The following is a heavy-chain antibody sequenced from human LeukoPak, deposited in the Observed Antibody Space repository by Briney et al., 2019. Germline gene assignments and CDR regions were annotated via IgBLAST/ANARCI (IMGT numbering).Heavy chain of an antibody. CDR3: AKDRIVDTAMVRCY. CDR2: ISYDGSNK. CDR1: GFTPTSYG. V-gene: IGHV3-30*18. Sequence: GGSLRLSCAATGFTPTSYGTQSVRQAPGKGLEWVAVISYDGSNKYYADSVKGRFTISRDNSKNTLYLQMNSLRAEDTAVYYCAKDRIVDTAMVRCYCGQGTLVTVSS. J-gene: IGHJ4*02. D-gene: IGHD5-18*01.